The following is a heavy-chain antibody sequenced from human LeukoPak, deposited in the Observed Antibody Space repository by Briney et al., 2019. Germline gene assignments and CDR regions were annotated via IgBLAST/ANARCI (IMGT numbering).Heavy chain of an antibody. CDR2: IIPILGIA. J-gene: IGHJ4*02. CDR1: GGTFSSYA. V-gene: IGHV1-69*04. CDR3: ARGMPDYYGSGSGGY. D-gene: IGHD3-10*01. Sequence: SVKVSCKASGGTFSSYAISWVRQAPGQGLEWMGRIIPILGIANYAQKFQGRVTITADESTSTAYMELSSLRSEDTAVYYCARGMPDYYGSGSGGYWGQGTLVTVSS.